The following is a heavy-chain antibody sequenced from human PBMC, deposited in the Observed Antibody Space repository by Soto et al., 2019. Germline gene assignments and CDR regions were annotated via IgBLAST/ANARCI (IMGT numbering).Heavy chain of an antibody. D-gene: IGHD3-10*01. J-gene: IGHJ6*02. CDR1: GFTFSHYV. CDR3: AKVRASYLSASYFYYGLDV. Sequence: EVELLESGGGLVRPGGSLRLSCAASGFTFSHYVLSWVRQSPERGLEWVSSISGSGCSVYVADSVRGRFIMSRDLSTNTVSLQMNSLRAEDTAVYYCAKVRASYLSASYFYYGLDVWGQGTTVTVSS. CDR2: ISGSGCSV. V-gene: IGHV3-23*01.